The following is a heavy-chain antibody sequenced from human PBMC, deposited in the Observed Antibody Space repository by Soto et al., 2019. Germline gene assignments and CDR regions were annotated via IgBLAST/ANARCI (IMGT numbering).Heavy chain of an antibody. V-gene: IGHV1-69*02. CDR2: IIPILGIA. CDR1: GGTFSSYT. D-gene: IGHD3-22*01. CDR3: ARYCLSTVYFDRSGYYDY. Sequence: SVKVSCKASGGTFSSYTISWVRQAPGQGLEWMGRIIPILGIANYAQKFQGLVTMTRDTSISTAYMELSRLRSDDTAVYYCARYCLSTVYFDRSGYYDYRGQGTLVTVSS. J-gene: IGHJ4*02.